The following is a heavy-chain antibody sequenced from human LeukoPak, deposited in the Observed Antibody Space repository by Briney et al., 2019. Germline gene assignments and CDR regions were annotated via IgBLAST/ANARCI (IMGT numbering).Heavy chain of an antibody. J-gene: IGHJ4*02. CDR2: ISSSSSTI. CDR3: ARDAGTGNFDY. D-gene: IGHD1-1*01. V-gene: IGHV3-48*02. CDR1: EFTFGTYA. Sequence: GGSLRLSCAASEFTFGTYAMNWVRQAPGKGLEWVSYISSSSSTIYYADSVKGRFTISRDNAKNSLYVQMNGLRDEDTAVYYCARDAGTGNFDYWGQGTLVTVSS.